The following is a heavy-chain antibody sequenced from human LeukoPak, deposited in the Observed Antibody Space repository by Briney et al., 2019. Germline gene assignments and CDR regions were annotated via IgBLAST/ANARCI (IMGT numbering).Heavy chain of an antibody. CDR1: GFTFSSYS. CDR3: ASGEYSSSWFPDHDAFDI. D-gene: IGHD6-13*01. Sequence: GGSLRLSCAASGFTFSSYSMNWVRQAPGKGLEWVSSISSSSSYIYYADSVKGRFTISRDNAKNSLYLQMNSLRAEDTAVYYCASGEYSSSWFPDHDAFDIWGQGTMVTVSS. V-gene: IGHV3-21*01. J-gene: IGHJ3*02. CDR2: ISSSSSYI.